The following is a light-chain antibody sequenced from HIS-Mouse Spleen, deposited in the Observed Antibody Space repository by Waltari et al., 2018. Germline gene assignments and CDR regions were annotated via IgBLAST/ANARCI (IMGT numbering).Light chain of an antibody. Sequence: EIVLTQSPATLSLSPGERATLSCRASQSVSSYLAWYQQKPGQAPRLLIYDASNRATGIPARFSGSGSGTDFTLTISSLEPEDCAVYYCQRRSNWLTFGGGTKVEIK. V-gene: IGKV3-11*01. CDR2: DAS. J-gene: IGKJ4*01. CDR3: QRRSNWLT. CDR1: QSVSSY.